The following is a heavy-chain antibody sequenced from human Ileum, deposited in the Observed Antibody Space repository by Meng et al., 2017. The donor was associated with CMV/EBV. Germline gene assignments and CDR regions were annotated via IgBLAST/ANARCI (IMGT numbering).Heavy chain of an antibody. CDR2: INHSGST. CDR1: GGSFSGYY. CDR3: ARVAAAGTF. D-gene: IGHD6-13*01. J-gene: IGHJ4*02. Sequence: QVQLQQWGAGLLKPSETLSLTRAVYGGSFSGYYWSWIRQPPGKGLEWIGEINHSGSTNYNPSLKSRVTISVDTSKNQFSLKLSSVTAADTAVYYCARVAAAGTFWGQGTLVTVSS. V-gene: IGHV4-34*01.